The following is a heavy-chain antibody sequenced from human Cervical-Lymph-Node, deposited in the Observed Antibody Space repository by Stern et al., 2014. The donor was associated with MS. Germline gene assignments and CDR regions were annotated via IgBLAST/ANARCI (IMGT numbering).Heavy chain of an antibody. CDR3: ARALLVHTSFLYFDF. CDR1: GGTLNTYG. J-gene: IGHJ4*02. CDR2: IIPMLGRS. Sequence: VQLVQSGAEVKKPGSSVKVSCKASGGTLNTYGISWVRLAPGQGLEWMGGIIPMLGRSIYAQKFQGRVTITADESMSTAYMELSSLRSEDTAVYYCARALLVHTSFLYFDFWGQGTLVTVSS. D-gene: IGHD2-21*02. V-gene: IGHV1-69*01.